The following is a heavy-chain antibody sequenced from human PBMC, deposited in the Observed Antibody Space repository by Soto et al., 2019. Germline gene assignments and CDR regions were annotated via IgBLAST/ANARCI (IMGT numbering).Heavy chain of an antibody. Sequence: ASVKICCQSSLGTFSSYVISWVRQAHGQRLEWMGWINAGNGNTKYSQKFQGRVTITADESTSTAYMELSSLRSEDTAVYYCASPPTTGNYYYYGMDVWGQGTTVTVSS. CDR3: ASPPTTGNYYYYGMDV. CDR1: LGTFSSYV. CDR2: INAGNGNT. D-gene: IGHD4-17*01. V-gene: IGHV1-3*01. J-gene: IGHJ6*02.